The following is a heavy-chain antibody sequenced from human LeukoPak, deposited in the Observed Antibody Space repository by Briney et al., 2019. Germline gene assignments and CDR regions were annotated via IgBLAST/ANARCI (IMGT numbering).Heavy chain of an antibody. Sequence: PGGSLRLSCAASGFTFSTYAMHWVRQAPGKGLEWVAFISCDGSNKYYADSVKGRFTISRHNSKNTLYLQMNSLRAEDTAVYYCAREIDAVTTGYNWFDPWGQGTLVTVSS. CDR2: ISCDGSNK. V-gene: IGHV3-30*14. CDR3: AREIDAVTTGYNWFDP. J-gene: IGHJ5*02. D-gene: IGHD4-11*01. CDR1: GFTFSTYA.